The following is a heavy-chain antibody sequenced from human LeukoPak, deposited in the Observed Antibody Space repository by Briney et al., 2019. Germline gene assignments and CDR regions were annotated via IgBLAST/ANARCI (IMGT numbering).Heavy chain of an antibody. D-gene: IGHD6-19*01. CDR2: INPNSGGT. CDR1: GYTFTGYY. J-gene: IGHJ4*02. V-gene: IGHV1-2*06. Sequence: GASVKVSCKASGYTFTGYYMHWVRQAPGQGLEWMGRINPNSGGTNYAQKFQGRVTMTRDTSISTAYMELSRLRSDDTAVYYCAITRGYSSGWYRYWGQGTLVTVSS. CDR3: AITRGYSSGWYRY.